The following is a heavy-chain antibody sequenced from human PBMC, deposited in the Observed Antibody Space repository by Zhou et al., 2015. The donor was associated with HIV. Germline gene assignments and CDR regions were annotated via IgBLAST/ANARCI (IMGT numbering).Heavy chain of an antibody. Sequence: QVQLVQSGAEVKKPGSSVKVSCKASGGTLGNYGISWVRQAPGQGLEWMGGIIPIFGTTSFAPKFQGRVTITADKSTSTAYMDLSSLRSEDTAVYYCARETYRNLQHREGAAAGTVYWGQGTLVTVSS. J-gene: IGHJ4*02. V-gene: IGHV1-69*06. CDR2: IIPIFGTT. CDR1: GGTLGNYG. D-gene: IGHD6-13*01. CDR3: ARETYRNLQHREGAAAGTVY.